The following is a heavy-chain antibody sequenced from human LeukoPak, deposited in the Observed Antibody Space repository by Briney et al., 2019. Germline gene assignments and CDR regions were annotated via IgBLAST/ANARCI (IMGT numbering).Heavy chain of an antibody. Sequence: PSVKVSCKASGYTFTSYYMHWVRQAPGQGLEWIGIINPSGGSTSYAQKFQGRVTMTRDTSTSTVYMELSSLRSEDTAVYYCARDLNPLAARTPLGYWGQGTPVTVSS. V-gene: IGHV1-46*01. CDR1: GYTFTSYY. J-gene: IGHJ4*02. CDR3: ARDLNPLAARTPLGY. CDR2: INPSGGST. D-gene: IGHD6-13*01.